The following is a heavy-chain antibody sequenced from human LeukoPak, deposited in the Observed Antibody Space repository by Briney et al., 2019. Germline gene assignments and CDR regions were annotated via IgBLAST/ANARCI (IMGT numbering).Heavy chain of an antibody. CDR3: ARDGQACSITRCYLLRPFDYRDV. Sequence: ASVKVSCKASGYTFTGYYMHWVRQAPGQGPEWMGWINPNSGGTNYAQKFQGRVTMTRDTPISTAYMELNRLRSDDTAVYYCARDGQACSITRCYLLRPFDYRDVWGKGTTVTVSS. J-gene: IGHJ6*03. CDR2: INPNSGGT. V-gene: IGHV1-2*02. CDR1: GYTFTGYY. D-gene: IGHD2-2*01.